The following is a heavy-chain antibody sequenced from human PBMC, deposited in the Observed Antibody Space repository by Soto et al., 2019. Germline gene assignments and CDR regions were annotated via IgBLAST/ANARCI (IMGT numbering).Heavy chain of an antibody. CDR2: ISAYNGNT. D-gene: IGHD3-16*01. J-gene: IGHJ4*02. CDR3: ARALRGGLPMKNIDD. CDR1: GYTFTSYG. V-gene: IGHV1-18*01. Sequence: VASVKVSCKASGYTFTSYGISWVRQAPGQGLEWMGWISAYNGNTNYAQKLQGRVTMTTDTSTSTAYMELRSLRSDDTAVYYCARALRGGLPMKNIDDSGQGTLVTVSS.